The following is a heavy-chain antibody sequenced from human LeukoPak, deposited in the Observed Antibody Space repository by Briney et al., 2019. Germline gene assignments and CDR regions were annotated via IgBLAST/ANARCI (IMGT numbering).Heavy chain of an antibody. CDR2: VSDGGGAT. V-gene: IGHV3-23*01. D-gene: IGHD3-10*01. CDR1: GFTFSSYA. J-gene: IGHJ4*02. CDR3: TKRLEGTFDY. Sequence: PGGSLRLSCAASGFTFSSYAMSWVRQAPGKGLEWVATVSDGGGATYYPDSVRARFTISRDNSKNTLYLQMHSLRVEDTATYYCTKRLEGTFDYWGQGTLVTVSS.